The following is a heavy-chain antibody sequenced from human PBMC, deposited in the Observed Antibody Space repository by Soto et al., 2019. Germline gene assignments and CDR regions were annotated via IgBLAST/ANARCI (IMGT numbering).Heavy chain of an antibody. Sequence: EVQLLESGGGLVQPGGSLRLSCAASGFTFSSYAMTWVRQAPGKGLEWVSSISGSGDSAYYADSVKGRFTISRDNSKNTLYLQMSSMSAEDTSVYYFAKEGYFGYYYVLDVWGQGPTVTVSS. V-gene: IGHV3-23*01. D-gene: IGHD3-9*01. CDR1: GFTFSSYA. J-gene: IGHJ6*02. CDR2: ISGSGDSA. CDR3: AKEGYFGYYYVLDV.